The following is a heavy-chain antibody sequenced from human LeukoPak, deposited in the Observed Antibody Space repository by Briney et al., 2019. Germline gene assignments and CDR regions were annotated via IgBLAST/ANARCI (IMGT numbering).Heavy chain of an antibody. CDR3: AREDSTIDAFDI. V-gene: IGHV4-31*03. D-gene: IGHD3-9*01. CDR2: IYYSGST. CDR1: GGSISSGGYY. J-gene: IGHJ3*02. Sequence: SETLSLTCTVSGGSISSGGYYWSWIRQHPGKGLEWIGYIYYSGSTYYNPSLKSRVTISVDTSKNQFSLKLSSVTAADTAVYYCAREDSTIDAFDIWGQGTMVTVSS.